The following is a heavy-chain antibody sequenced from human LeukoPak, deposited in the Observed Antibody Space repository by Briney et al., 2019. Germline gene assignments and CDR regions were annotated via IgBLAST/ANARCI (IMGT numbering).Heavy chain of an antibody. D-gene: IGHD3-22*01. CDR1: GFTFSSYA. Sequence: PGGSLRLSCAASGFTFSSYAMHWVRQAPGKGLEWVAVISYDGSNKYYADSVKGRFTISRDNSKNTLYLQMSSLRAEDTAVYYCARDYEGSSGYYEGFDYWGQGTLVTVSS. J-gene: IGHJ4*02. CDR3: ARDYEGSSGYYEGFDY. CDR2: ISYDGSNK. V-gene: IGHV3-30-3*01.